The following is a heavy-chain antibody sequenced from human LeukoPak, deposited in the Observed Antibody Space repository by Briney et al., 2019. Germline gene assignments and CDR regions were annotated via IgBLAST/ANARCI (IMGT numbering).Heavy chain of an antibody. CDR2: MNPNSGNT. Sequence: ASVKVSCKASGYTFTSYDINWVRQATGQGLEWMGWMNPNSGNTGYAQKFQGRVTMTRNTSISTAYMELSSLRSEDTAVYYCARGPKGRWLQSRVWYFDLWGRGTLVTVSS. CDR1: GYTFTSYD. D-gene: IGHD5-24*01. V-gene: IGHV1-8*01. CDR3: ARGPKGRWLQSRVWYFDL. J-gene: IGHJ2*01.